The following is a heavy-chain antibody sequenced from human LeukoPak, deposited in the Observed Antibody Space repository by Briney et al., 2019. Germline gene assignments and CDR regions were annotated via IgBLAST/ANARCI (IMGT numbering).Heavy chain of an antibody. CDR1: GFTFSSYA. V-gene: IGHV3-23*01. CDR2: ISASGDRT. CDR3: AKHGAVLSWFDP. J-gene: IGHJ5*02. Sequence: TGGSLRLSCAASGFTFSSYAMSWVRHAPGRGLEWVSAISASGDRTYYADSVKGRFTISRDNSKNTLYLQMNSLRAEDTAVYPCAKHGAVLSWFDPWGQGTLVTVSS. D-gene: IGHD2-8*01.